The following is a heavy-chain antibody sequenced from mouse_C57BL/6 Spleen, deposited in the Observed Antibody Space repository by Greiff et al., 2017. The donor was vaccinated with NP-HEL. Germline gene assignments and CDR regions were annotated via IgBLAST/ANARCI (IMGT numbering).Heavy chain of an antibody. CDR3: ARRYYVKVDYAMDY. D-gene: IGHD2-1*01. CDR2: ISSGSRTI. CDR1: GFTFSDYG. V-gene: IGHV5-17*01. Sequence: DVMLVESGGGLVKPGGSLKLSCAASGFTFSDYGMHWVRQAPEKGLEWIAYISSGSRTIYYADTVKGRFTIARDNAKNTLFLQMTSLRSEDTAMYYCARRYYVKVDYAMDYWGQGTSVTVSS. J-gene: IGHJ4*01.